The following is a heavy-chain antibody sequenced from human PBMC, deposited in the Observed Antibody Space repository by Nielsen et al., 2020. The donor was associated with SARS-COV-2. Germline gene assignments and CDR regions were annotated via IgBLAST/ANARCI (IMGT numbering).Heavy chain of an antibody. CDR1: GFTFSSYG. CDR3: AKDRGSYLLEH. J-gene: IGHJ1*01. CDR2: ISYDGSNK. D-gene: IGHD1-26*01. Sequence: GESLKISCAASGFTFSSYGMHWVRQAPGKGLEWVAVISYDGSNKYYADSVKGRFTISRDNSKNTLYLQMNSLRVEDTAVYYCAKDRGSYLLEHWGQGTLVTVSS. V-gene: IGHV3-30*18.